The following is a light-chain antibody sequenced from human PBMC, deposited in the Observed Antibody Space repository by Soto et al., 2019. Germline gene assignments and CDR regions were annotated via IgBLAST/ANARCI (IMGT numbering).Light chain of an antibody. CDR3: CSYAGSSTFV. Sequence: QSALTQPASVSGSPGQSITISCTGTSSDVGSNNLVSWYQQHPGKAPKLMIYEGSKRPSGVSNRFSGSKSGNTASLTISGLQAEDESDYYCCSYAGSSTFVFGGGTKVTVL. CDR1: SSDVGSNNL. J-gene: IGLJ2*01. CDR2: EGS. V-gene: IGLV2-23*03.